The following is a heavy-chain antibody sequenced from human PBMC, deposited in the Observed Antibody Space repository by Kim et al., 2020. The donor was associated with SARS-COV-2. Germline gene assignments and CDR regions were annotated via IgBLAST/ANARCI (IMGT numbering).Heavy chain of an antibody. CDR3: AKASYRERWLVKG. V-gene: IGHV3-30*02. J-gene: IGHJ6*02. D-gene: IGHD6-19*01. Sequence: YADSVKGRFTISRDKSKNTLYLEMNSLRAEDTAVYYCAKASYRERWLVKGWGQGPTVTVSS.